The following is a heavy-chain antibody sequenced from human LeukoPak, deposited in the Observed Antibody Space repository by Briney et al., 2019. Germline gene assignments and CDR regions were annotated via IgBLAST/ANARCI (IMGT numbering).Heavy chain of an antibody. V-gene: IGHV3-9*01. Sequence: GGSLRLSCAASGFTFDDYAMHWVRQAPGKGLEWVSGISWNSGSIGYADSVKGRFTISRDNAKNSLYLQMNSLRAEDTALYYCAKGVIAVAGNFDYWGQGTLVTVSS. J-gene: IGHJ4*02. CDR1: GFTFDDYA. CDR2: ISWNSGSI. D-gene: IGHD6-19*01. CDR3: AKGVIAVAGNFDY.